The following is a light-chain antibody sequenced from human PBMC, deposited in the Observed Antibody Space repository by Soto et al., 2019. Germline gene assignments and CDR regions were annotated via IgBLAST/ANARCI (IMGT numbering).Light chain of an antibody. CDR1: QSVSSN. V-gene: IGKV3D-15*01. J-gene: IGKJ1*01. CDR3: QQHNNWPWT. Sequence: EIVRTQSPATLSVSPGERATLSCRASQSVSSNLAWYQQKPGQAPRLLIYVTSTRATGIPARFSGSGSGTEFTLTISSLQSEDFALYYCQQHNNWPWTFGQGTKVDIK. CDR2: VTS.